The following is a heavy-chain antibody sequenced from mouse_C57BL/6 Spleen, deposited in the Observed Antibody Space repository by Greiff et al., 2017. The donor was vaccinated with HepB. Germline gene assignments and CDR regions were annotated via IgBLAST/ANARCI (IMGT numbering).Heavy chain of an antibody. J-gene: IGHJ3*01. CDR1: GFTFSSYA. D-gene: IGHD4-1*01. CDR3: ASLSPWDRGWFAY. V-gene: IGHV5-4*03. CDR2: ISDGGSYT. Sequence: EVKLVESGGGLVKPGGSLKLSCAASGFTFSSYAMSWVRQTPEKRLEWVATISDGGSYTYYPDNVKGRFTISRDNAKNNLYLQMSHLKSEDTAMYYCASLSPWDRGWFAYWGQGTLVTVSA.